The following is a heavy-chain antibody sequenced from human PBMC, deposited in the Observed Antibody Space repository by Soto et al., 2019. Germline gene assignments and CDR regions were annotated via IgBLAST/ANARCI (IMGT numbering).Heavy chain of an antibody. V-gene: IGHV4-39*01. CDR3: AKPLLWFGESPNYYYYYMDV. Sequence: SETLSLTCTVSGGSISSSSYYWGWIRQPPGKGLEWIGSIYYRGSTYYNPSLKSRVTISVDTSKNQFSLKLSSVTAADTAVYYCAKPLLWFGESPNYYYYYMDVWGKGTTVTVSS. CDR1: GGSISSSSYY. CDR2: IYYRGST. D-gene: IGHD3-10*01. J-gene: IGHJ6*03.